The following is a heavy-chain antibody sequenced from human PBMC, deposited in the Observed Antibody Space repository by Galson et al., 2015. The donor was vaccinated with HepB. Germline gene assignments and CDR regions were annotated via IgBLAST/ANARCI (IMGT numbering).Heavy chain of an antibody. CDR3: ARDSRATFGEPNWFDP. CDR2: IRACSRTI. V-gene: IGHV3-48*01. Sequence: SLRLSSAASGFTFSLYNMTWARQVPGKELEWISYIRACSRTIEYADPVKGRFTISRDNAKNSLFLQMSRLGAEDTAVYYCARDSRATFGEPNWFDPWGQGTLVTVSS. J-gene: IGHJ5*02. CDR1: GFTFSLYN. D-gene: IGHD3-3*01.